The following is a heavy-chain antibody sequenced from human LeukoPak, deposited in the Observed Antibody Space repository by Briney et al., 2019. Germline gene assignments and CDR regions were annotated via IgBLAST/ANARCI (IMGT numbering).Heavy chain of an antibody. J-gene: IGHJ4*02. CDR3: ARVPLPWSGYVLDY. V-gene: IGHV3-9*01. CDR2: ISWNSGSI. CDR1: GFTFDDYA. Sequence: GRSLRLSCSASGFTFDDYAMHWVRQAPGKGLEWVSGISWNSGSIGYADSVKGRFTISRDNSKNTLYLQMYSLTAEDTAVYYCARVPLPWSGYVLDYWGQGTLVTVSS. D-gene: IGHD3-3*01.